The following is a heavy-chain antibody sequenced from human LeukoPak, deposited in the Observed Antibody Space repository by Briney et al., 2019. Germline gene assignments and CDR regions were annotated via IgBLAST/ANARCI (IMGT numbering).Heavy chain of an antibody. Sequence: SETLSLTCTVSGGSISSSSYYWGWIRQPPGKGLEWIGSIYDSGSTYYNPSLKSRVTISVDTSKNQFSLKLSSVTAADTAVYYCARDSSGWTLEWFDPWGQGTLVTVSS. J-gene: IGHJ5*02. CDR3: ARDSSGWTLEWFDP. D-gene: IGHD6-19*01. V-gene: IGHV4-39*02. CDR2: IYDSGST. CDR1: GGSISSSSYY.